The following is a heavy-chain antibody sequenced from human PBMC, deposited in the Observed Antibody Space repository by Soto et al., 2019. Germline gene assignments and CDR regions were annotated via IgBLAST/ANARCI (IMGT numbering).Heavy chain of an antibody. CDR3: ASMIGDPVLSFDS. Sequence: QVQLQESGPGLVKPSETLSLTCTVSGGSISSYYWSWIRQPPGKGLEWIGFIFYSGSTSYNPSLKIRVTISIDTAEYQCSLKLNSVTAADAAVYYCASMIGDPVLSFDSWGQGTLVAVSS. D-gene: IGHD3-10*02. CDR1: GGSISSYY. V-gene: IGHV4-59*01. J-gene: IGHJ5*01. CDR2: IFYSGST.